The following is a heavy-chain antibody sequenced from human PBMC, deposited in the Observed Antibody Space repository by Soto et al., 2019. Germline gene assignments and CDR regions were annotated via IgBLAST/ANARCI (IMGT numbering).Heavy chain of an antibody. CDR1: GYTFTSYD. Sequence: ASVKVSCKASGYTFTSYDINWVRQATGQGLEWMGWMNPNSGNTGYAQKFQGRVTMTRNTSISTAYMELSSLRSEDTAVYYCASQPKWIKLWLQGAFDIWGQGTMVTVSS. CDR2: MNPNSGNT. D-gene: IGHD5-18*01. J-gene: IGHJ3*02. V-gene: IGHV1-8*01. CDR3: ASQPKWIKLWLQGAFDI.